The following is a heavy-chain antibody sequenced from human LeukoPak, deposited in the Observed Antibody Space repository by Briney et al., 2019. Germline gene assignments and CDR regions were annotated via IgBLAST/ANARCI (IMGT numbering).Heavy chain of an antibody. CDR3: ARDLYNSGWTGAFDI. J-gene: IGHJ3*02. D-gene: IGHD6-19*01. Sequence: ASVKVSCKASGYTFSGYYIHWVRQAPGQGLEWMGWINPNSGGTDYAQKFQGRVTMTRDTSISTAYMELSSLRSDDTAVYYCARDLYNSGWTGAFDIWGQGTMVTVSS. V-gene: IGHV1-2*02. CDR1: GYTFSGYY. CDR2: INPNSGGT.